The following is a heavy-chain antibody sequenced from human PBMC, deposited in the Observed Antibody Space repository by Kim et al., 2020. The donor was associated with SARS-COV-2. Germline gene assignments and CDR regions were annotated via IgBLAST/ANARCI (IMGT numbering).Heavy chain of an antibody. V-gene: IGHV3-15*01. J-gene: IGHJ6*02. Sequence: GGSLRLSCAASGFTFSNAWMSWVHQAPGKGLEWVGRIKSKTDGGTTDYAAPVKGRFTISRDDSKNTLYLQMNSLKTEDTAVYYCTTEYYYGSGSYYMGYYYGMDVWGQGTTVTVSS. CDR1: GFTFSNAW. CDR2: IKSKTDGGTT. D-gene: IGHD3-10*01. CDR3: TTEYYYGSGSYYMGYYYGMDV.